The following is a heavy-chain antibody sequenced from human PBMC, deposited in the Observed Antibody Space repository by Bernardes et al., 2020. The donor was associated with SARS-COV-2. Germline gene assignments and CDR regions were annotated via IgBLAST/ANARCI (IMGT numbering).Heavy chain of an antibody. CDR3: ARGGSRATWIQLWFSPPFDY. V-gene: IGHV4-39*01. CDR2: IYYSGST. CDR1: GGWISSSSYY. J-gene: IGHJ4*02. Sequence: SETLYLTCTGSGGWISSSSYYWGWIRQPPGKGLEWIGSIYYSGSTYYNPSLKSRVTISVDTSKNQFSLKLSSVTAADTAVYYCARGGSRATWIQLWFSPPFDYWGQGTLVTVSS. D-gene: IGHD5-18*01.